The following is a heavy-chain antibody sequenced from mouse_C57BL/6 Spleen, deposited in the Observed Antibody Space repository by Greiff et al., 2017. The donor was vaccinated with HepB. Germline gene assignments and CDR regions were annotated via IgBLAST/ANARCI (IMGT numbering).Heavy chain of an antibody. CDR1: GYTFTSYW. Sequence: QVQLQQPGTELVKPGASVKLSCKASGYTFTSYWMHWVKQRPGQGLEWIGNINPSNGGTNYNEKFKGKATLTADKSSSTAYMELRSLTSEDSAVYFCAREEFTTVVATKGDYWGQGTTLTVSS. CDR2: INPSNGGT. V-gene: IGHV1-53*01. D-gene: IGHD1-1*01. CDR3: AREEFTTVVATKGDY. J-gene: IGHJ2*01.